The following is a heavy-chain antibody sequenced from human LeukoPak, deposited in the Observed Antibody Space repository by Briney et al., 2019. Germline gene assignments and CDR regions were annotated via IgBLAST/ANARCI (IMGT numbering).Heavy chain of an antibody. CDR3: TPG. Sequence: SGGSLRLSCAVSGFTLSNYWMHWVRQAPGKGLVWVSRISGDGTVTFYADSVKGRFTISRDNAKNTLFLQMNSLRVEDTAVYYCTPGGGRGTLVTVSS. J-gene: IGHJ4*02. D-gene: IGHD3-10*01. V-gene: IGHV3-74*01. CDR1: GFTLSNYW. CDR2: ISGDGTVT.